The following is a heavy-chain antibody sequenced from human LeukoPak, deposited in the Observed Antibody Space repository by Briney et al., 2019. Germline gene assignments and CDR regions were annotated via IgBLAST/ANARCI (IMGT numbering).Heavy chain of an antibody. V-gene: IGHV3-23*01. CDR2: ISTSGAST. CDR1: GFTFNNYA. D-gene: IGHD6-6*01. CDR3: AKGVSTRPLYYFDN. J-gene: IGHJ4*02. Sequence: GGSLRLSCAASGFTFNNYAMTWVRQAPGKGMEWVSVISTSGASTYSADSAKGRFTISGDNSKNTLYLQMNTLRVEDTAVYYCAKGVSTRPLYYFDNWGQGTLVTVSS.